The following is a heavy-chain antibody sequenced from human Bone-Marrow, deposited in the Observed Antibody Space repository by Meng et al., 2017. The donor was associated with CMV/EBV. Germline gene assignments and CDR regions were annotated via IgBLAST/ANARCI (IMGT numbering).Heavy chain of an antibody. J-gene: IGHJ3*02. CDR3: ARDADMIVVDSDAFDI. CDR1: GYTFTGYY. D-gene: IGHD3-22*01. Sequence: ASVKVSCKASGYTFTGYYMHWVRQAPGQGLEWMGWINPNSGGTNYAQKFQGRVTMTRDTSISTAYMELSRLRSDDTAVYYWARDADMIVVDSDAFDIWGQGTMVTVSS. V-gene: IGHV1-2*02. CDR2: INPNSGGT.